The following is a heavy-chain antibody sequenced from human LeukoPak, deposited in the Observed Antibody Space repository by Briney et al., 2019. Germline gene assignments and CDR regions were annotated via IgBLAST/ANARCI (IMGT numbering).Heavy chain of an antibody. V-gene: IGHV3-48*01. Sequence: GGSLRLSCAASGFTFNIYTMNWVRQPPGKGLEWVSYISSSGSSIYYADSVRGRFTISRDNAKNSLYLQMNSLRAEDTAVYYCASKGDYSNAFDMWGQGTMVTVSS. J-gene: IGHJ3*02. CDR3: ASKGDYSNAFDM. CDR1: GFTFNIYT. D-gene: IGHD2-15*01. CDR2: ISSSGSSI.